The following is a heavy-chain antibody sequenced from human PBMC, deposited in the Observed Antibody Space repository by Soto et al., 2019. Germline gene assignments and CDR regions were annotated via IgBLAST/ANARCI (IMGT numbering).Heavy chain of an antibody. J-gene: IGHJ4*02. CDR3: ARYTSGWKKIDY. D-gene: IGHD6-19*01. CDR1: GYTFSSYG. CDR2: ISTYNGNT. V-gene: IGHV1-18*01. Sequence: ASVKVSCKASGYTFSSYGISWVRQAPGQGLEWMGWISTYNGNTNYAQKVQGRVTMTTDTSTSTAYMELRSLRSDDTAVYYCARYTSGWKKIDYWGQGTLVTVSS.